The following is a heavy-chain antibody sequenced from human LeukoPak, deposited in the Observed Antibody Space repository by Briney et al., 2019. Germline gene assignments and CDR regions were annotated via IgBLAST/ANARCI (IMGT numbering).Heavy chain of an antibody. CDR1: GFTFSSYA. D-gene: IGHD2-2*01. V-gene: IGHV3-23*01. CDR2: ISGSGGST. CDR3: AKVGDYCSSTSCYVPAIDY. Sequence: GGSLRLSCAASGFTFSSYAMSWVRQAPGKGLEWVSAISGSGGSTYYADSVKGRFTISRDNSKNTLYLQMNSLRAEDTAVYYCAKVGDYCSSTSCYVPAIDYWGQGTLVTVSS. J-gene: IGHJ4*02.